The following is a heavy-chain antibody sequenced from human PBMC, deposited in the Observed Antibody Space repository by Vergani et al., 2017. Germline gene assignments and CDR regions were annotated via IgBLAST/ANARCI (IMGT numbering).Heavy chain of an antibody. V-gene: IGHV3-11*05. Sequence: QVQLVESGGGLVKPGGSLRLSCAASGFTFSDYYMSWIRQAPGKGLEWVSYISSSSSYTNYADSVKGRFTISRDNAKNSLYLQMNSLRAEDTAVYYCAGGGTMVRGVTHLDYWGQGTLVTVSS. CDR3: AGGGTMVRGVTHLDY. J-gene: IGHJ4*02. D-gene: IGHD3-10*01. CDR2: ISSSSSYT. CDR1: GFTFSDYY.